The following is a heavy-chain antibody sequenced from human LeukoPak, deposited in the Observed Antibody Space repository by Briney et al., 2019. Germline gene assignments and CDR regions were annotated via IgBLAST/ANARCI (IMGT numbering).Heavy chain of an antibody. CDR1: GGSISSYY. CDR3: AKLYYDSSGYRGFDY. CDR2: IYYSGST. V-gene: IGHV4-59*08. J-gene: IGHJ4*02. D-gene: IGHD3-22*01. Sequence: SETLSLTCTVFGGSISSYYWSWIRQPPGKGLEWIGYIYYSGSTNYNPSLKSRVTISVDTSKNQFSLKLSSVTAADTAVYYCAKLYYDSSGYRGFDYWGQGTLVTVSS.